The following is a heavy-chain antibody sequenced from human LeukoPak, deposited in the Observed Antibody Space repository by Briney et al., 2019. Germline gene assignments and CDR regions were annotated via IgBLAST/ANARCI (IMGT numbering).Heavy chain of an antibody. CDR1: GDSVTGYY. CDR3: VIGVGWQPDY. CDR2: ICKIGTT. J-gene: IGHJ4*02. D-gene: IGHD2-15*01. Sequence: SETLSLTCTVFGDSVTGYYLNWVRQPPGKGLEWIGHICKIGTTNYNPSLKSRLTNSADTSKNQFSLKLRSVTAADTAVYYCVIGVGWQPDYWGQGALVTVSS. V-gene: IGHV4-59*02.